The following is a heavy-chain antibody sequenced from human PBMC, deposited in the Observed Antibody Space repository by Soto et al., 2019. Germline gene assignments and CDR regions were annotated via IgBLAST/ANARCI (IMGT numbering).Heavy chain of an antibody. V-gene: IGHV3-23*01. CDR3: AKPNLYCSSTSCYDY. D-gene: IGHD2-2*01. Sequence: GGSLRLSCAASGFTFSSYAMSWVRQAPGKGLEWVSAIFGSGGSTYYADSVKGRFTISRDNSKNTLYLQMNSLRAEDTAVYYCAKPNLYCSSTSCYDYWGQGTLVTVSS. CDR1: GFTFSSYA. CDR2: IFGSGGST. J-gene: IGHJ4*02.